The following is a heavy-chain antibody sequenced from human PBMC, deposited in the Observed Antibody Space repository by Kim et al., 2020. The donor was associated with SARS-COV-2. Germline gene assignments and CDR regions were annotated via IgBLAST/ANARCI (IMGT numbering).Heavy chain of an antibody. CDR3: AREAGYSYGFDY. V-gene: IGHV1-18*01. Sequence: TNYAQKVQGRVTMTTDTSTSTAYMELRSLRSDDTAVYYCAREAGYSYGFDYWGQGTLVTVSS. D-gene: IGHD5-18*01. J-gene: IGHJ4*02. CDR2: T.